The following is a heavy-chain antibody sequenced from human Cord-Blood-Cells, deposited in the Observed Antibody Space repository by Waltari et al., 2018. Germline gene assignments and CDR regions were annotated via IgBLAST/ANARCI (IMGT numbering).Heavy chain of an antibody. V-gene: IGHV1-69*06. CDR2: IIPIFGTA. CDR3: ARDDSNWGFNWFDP. CDR1: VGTFSSSA. J-gene: IGHJ5*02. Sequence: QVQLVQSGAEVKKPGSSVKVSCKASVGTFSSSAISWVRQAPGQGLEWMGGIIPIFGTANYAQKFQGRVTITADKSTSTAYMELSSLRSEDTAVYYCARDDSNWGFNWFDPWGQGTLVTVSS. D-gene: IGHD7-27*01.